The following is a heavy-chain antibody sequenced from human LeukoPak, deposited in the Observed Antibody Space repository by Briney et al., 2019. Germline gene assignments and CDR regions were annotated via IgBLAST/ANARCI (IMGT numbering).Heavy chain of an antibody. J-gene: IGHJ3*02. CDR3: ARGRPGHAFDI. CDR2: IYYSGST. D-gene: IGHD1-14*01. CDR1: GGSISSGGYY. Sequence: PSETLSLTCTVSGGSISSGGYYWSWMRQHPGKGLEWIGYIYYSGSTYYNPSLKSRVTISVDTSKNQFSLKLSSVTAADTAVYYCARGRPGHAFDIWGQGTMVTVSS. V-gene: IGHV4-31*03.